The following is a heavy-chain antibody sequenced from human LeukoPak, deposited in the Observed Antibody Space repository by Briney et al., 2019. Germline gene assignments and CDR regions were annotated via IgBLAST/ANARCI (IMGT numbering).Heavy chain of an antibody. Sequence: GGSLRLSCSASGFTLSRYGMNWARQAPGKGLEYVSAISKNGDRTYYADSVKGRFTISRDNSKNTLYLQMSSLSIEDTAVYYCVKDLDWNDGYWGQGTLVTVSS. CDR2: ISKNGDRT. D-gene: IGHD1-1*01. V-gene: IGHV3-64D*06. J-gene: IGHJ4*02. CDR3: VKDLDWNDGY. CDR1: GFTLSRYG.